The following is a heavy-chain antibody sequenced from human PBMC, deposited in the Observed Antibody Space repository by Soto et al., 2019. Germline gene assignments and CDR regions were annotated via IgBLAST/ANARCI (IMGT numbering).Heavy chain of an antibody. Sequence: LSLTCAVIDGALSSGGYAWTWIRQPPGKGLEWIGHIYLTGITYYNPSLKSRVTLSVDTSKNQFSLKLSSVTAADTAVYYCARHSPDFDWLSQFDYWGQGTLVTVSS. CDR2: IYLTGIT. CDR3: ARHSPDFDWLSQFDY. D-gene: IGHD3-9*01. J-gene: IGHJ4*02. V-gene: IGHV4-30-2*01. CDR1: DGALSSGGYA.